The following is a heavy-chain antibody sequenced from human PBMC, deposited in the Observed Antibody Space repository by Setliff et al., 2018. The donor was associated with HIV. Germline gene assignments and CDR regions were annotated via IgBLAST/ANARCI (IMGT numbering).Heavy chain of an antibody. D-gene: IGHD6-19*01. CDR3: ARATTRSYNSV. J-gene: IGHJ4*02. CDR1: GGTISSYT. V-gene: IGHV1-69*10. CDR2: IIPIVGRV. Sequence: SVKVSCKASGGTISSYTVSWVRQAPGQGLEWMGGIIPIVGRVNYTQKFEARLTITADTSTNTAYMELSNLGSEDTAIYYCARATTRSYNSVWGQGTLVTVS.